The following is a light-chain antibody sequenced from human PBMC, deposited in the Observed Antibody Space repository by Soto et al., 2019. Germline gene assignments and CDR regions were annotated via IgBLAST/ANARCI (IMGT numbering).Light chain of an antibody. CDR2: GAS. CDR1: QSVSSSF. J-gene: IGKJ1*01. V-gene: IGKV3-20*01. CDR3: QQYGRSPWT. Sequence: EIVLTQSPGTLSLFQGEGATLSCRASQSVSSSFFAWYQQKPGQAPRLLIYGASSRATGIPDRFSGSGSGSDSTLPISRLDPEDFAVYYCQQYGRSPWTFGQGTKMET.